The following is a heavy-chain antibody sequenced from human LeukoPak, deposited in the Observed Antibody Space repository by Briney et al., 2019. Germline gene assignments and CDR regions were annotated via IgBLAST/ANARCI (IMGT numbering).Heavy chain of an antibody. CDR3: ARIPGGYSGFDFYYFDY. CDR1: GYSFTSYW. V-gene: IGHV5-51*01. D-gene: IGHD5-12*01. Sequence: GGSLKISRKGSGYSFTSYWIGWVRQMPGKGPEWMGIIYPGDSDTRYSPSFQGQVTISADKSISTAYLQWSSLKASDTAMYYCARIPGGYSGFDFYYFDYWGQGTLVTVSS. J-gene: IGHJ4*02. CDR2: IYPGDSDT.